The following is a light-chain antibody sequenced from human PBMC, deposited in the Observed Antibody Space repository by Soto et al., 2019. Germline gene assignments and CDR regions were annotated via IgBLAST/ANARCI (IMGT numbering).Light chain of an antibody. J-gene: IGKJ3*01. CDR1: QSVSDMY. CDR3: QHYGTSAL. Sequence: EIVLTQYPGTLSLSPGERATLSCRASQSVSDMYLAWYQQKPGQAPRLLIYASTRATGIPDRFSGSGSGTDFTLTISRVEPEDVAVYFCQHYGTSALFGPGTKVDIK. CDR2: AS. V-gene: IGKV3-20*01.